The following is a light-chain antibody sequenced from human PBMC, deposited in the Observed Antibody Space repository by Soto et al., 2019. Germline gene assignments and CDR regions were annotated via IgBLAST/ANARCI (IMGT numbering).Light chain of an antibody. Sequence: EIVLTQYPCTLSLSPGERATLSCRAGQSVSSNFLAWYQQKPGQAPRLLIYGASNRATGIPDRFSGSGSGTDFTLTISSLQAEDVAVYYCQQYYSAPWTFGQGTKVDIK. V-gene: IGKV3-20*01. CDR1: QSVSSNF. J-gene: IGKJ1*01. CDR2: GAS. CDR3: QQYYSAPWT.